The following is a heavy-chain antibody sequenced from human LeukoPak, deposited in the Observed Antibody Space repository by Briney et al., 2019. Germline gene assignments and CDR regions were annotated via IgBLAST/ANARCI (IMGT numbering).Heavy chain of an antibody. J-gene: IGHJ4*02. D-gene: IGHD6-19*01. CDR2: IIPIFGTA. V-gene: IGHV1-69*13. CDR1: GGTFSSYA. CDR3: ASSPGWLVRVFDY. Sequence: GASVKVSCKASGGTFSSYAISWVRQAPGQGLEWMGGIIPIFGTANYAQKFQGRVTITADESTSTAYMELSSQRSEDTAVYYCASSPGWLVRVFDYWGQGTLVTVSS.